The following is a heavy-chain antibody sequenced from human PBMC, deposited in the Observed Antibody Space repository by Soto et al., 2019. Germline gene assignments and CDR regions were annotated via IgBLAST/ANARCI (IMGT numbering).Heavy chain of an antibody. CDR3: AGGPDIVVVPAAHNWFDP. D-gene: IGHD2-2*01. Sequence: QVQLQQWGAGLLKPSETLSLTCAVYGGSFSGYYWSWIRQPPGKGLEWIGEINHSGSTNYNPSLKSRVTISVDTSHHQFSLKLSSVTAADTAVYYCAGGPDIVVVPAAHNWFDPGGQGILVTVSP. J-gene: IGHJ5*02. V-gene: IGHV4-34*01. CDR2: INHSGST. CDR1: GGSFSGYY.